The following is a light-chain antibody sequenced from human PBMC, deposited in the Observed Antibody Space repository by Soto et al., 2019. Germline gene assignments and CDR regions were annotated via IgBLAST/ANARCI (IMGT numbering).Light chain of an antibody. V-gene: IGKV3-15*01. Sequence: EIVMTQSPPTLSVSPGESATLSCWASQSISSKLAWYQLRPGQAPRLLIYGAFTRATGVPARFSGSGSGTEFTLTITSLQSEDFAVYYCQQYYTWPPLTFGGGTKVEIK. CDR2: GAF. J-gene: IGKJ4*01. CDR3: QQYYTWPPLT. CDR1: QSISSK.